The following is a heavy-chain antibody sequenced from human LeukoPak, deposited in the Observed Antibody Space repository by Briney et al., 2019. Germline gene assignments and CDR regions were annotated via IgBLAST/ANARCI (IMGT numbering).Heavy chain of an antibody. V-gene: IGHV1-2*06. Sequence: ASVKVSCKASGYTSTGYYMHWVRQAPGQGLEWMGRINPNSGGTNYAQKFQGRVTMTRDTSISTAYMELSRLRSDDTAVYYCARGRYCSGGSCGWFDPWGQGTLVTVSS. CDR3: ARGRYCSGGSCGWFDP. D-gene: IGHD2-15*01. CDR1: GYTSTGYY. J-gene: IGHJ5*02. CDR2: INPNSGGT.